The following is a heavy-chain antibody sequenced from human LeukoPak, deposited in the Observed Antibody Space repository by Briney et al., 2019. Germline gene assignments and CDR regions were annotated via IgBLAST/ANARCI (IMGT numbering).Heavy chain of an antibody. CDR3: ARGQIAVAVYFDY. D-gene: IGHD6-19*01. Sequence: PGGSLRLSCTASGFTTHYWLNWVRQSPGKGLEWIGEINHSGSTNYNPSLKSRVTISVDTSKNQFSLKLSSVTAADTAVYYCARGQIAVAVYFDYWGQGTLVTVSS. CDR2: INHSGST. V-gene: IGHV4-34*01. J-gene: IGHJ4*02. CDR1: GFTTHYW.